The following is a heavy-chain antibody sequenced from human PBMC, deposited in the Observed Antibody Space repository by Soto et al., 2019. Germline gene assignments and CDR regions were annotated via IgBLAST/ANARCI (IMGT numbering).Heavy chain of an antibody. D-gene: IGHD3-22*01. Sequence: PGGSLRLSCAASGFTFSDYYMSWIRQAPGKGQEWVSYISSSSSYTNYADSVKGRFTISRDNAKNSLYLQMNSLRAEDTPVYYCARGGYYDDSSGYHSSKFDYWGQGTLVTVSS. V-gene: IGHV3-11*05. J-gene: IGHJ4*02. CDR1: GFTFSDYY. CDR3: ARGGYYDDSSGYHSSKFDY. CDR2: ISSSSSYT.